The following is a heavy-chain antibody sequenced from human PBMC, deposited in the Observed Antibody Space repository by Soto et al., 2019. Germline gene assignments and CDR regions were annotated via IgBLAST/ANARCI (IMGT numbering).Heavy chain of an antibody. V-gene: IGHV1-69*01. CDR2: IIPIFGTA. CDR3: ARSPPVVVAGYNWFDP. Sequence: QVQLVQSGAEVKKPGSSVKVSCKASGGTFSSYAISWVRQAPGQGLGWMGGIIPIFGTANYAQKFQGRVTITADESTSTAYMELSSLRSEDTAVYYCARSPPVVVAGYNWFDPWGQGTLVTVSS. J-gene: IGHJ5*02. D-gene: IGHD2-15*01. CDR1: GGTFSSYA.